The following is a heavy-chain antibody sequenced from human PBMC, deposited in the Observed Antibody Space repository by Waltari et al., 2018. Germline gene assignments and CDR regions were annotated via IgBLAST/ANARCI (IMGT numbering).Heavy chain of an antibody. J-gene: IGHJ4*02. D-gene: IGHD4-17*01. CDR2: ISGSGGST. CDR1: GFTFSSYA. CDR3: AKDGWSGDYSRY. V-gene: IGHV3-23*01. Sequence: EVQLLESGGGLVQPGGSLRLSCAASGFTFSSYAMSWVRQAPGKGLEWVSAISGSGGSTYYADSVKGRFTISRDKSKNTLYLQMNSLRAEDTAVYYCAKDGWSGDYSRYWGQGTLVTVSS.